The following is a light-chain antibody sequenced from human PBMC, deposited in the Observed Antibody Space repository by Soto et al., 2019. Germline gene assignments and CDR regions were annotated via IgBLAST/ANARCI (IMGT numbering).Light chain of an antibody. CDR1: QGISSY. V-gene: IGKV1-8*01. Sequence: AIRMTQSPSSFSASTGDRVTITCRASQGISSYLAWYQQKPGKAPKLLIYAASTLQSGVPSRFSGSGSGTDFTLTISCLQSEDFETYYCQQYYSYPRTFGQGTQVDIX. CDR3: QQYYSYPRT. J-gene: IGKJ1*01. CDR2: AAS.